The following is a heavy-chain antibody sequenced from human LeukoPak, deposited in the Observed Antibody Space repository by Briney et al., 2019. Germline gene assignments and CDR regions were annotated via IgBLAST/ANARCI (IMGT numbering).Heavy chain of an antibody. CDR3: ARVAYGSGSRLIDC. J-gene: IGHJ4*02. V-gene: IGHV4-39*07. CDR1: GGSINSSNYN. D-gene: IGHD3-10*01. Sequence: SEALSLTCTVSGGSINSSNYNWDWIRQPPRRGPEWLASVYYSGLTYYNSSLKSRVSISVDTSKNQFSLKLRSVTAAGTAVYYCARVAYGSGSRLIDCWGQGTLVTISS. CDR2: VYYSGLT.